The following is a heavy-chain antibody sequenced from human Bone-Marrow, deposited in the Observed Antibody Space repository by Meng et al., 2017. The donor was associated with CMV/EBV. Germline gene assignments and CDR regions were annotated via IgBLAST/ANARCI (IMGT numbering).Heavy chain of an antibody. CDR1: GFTFSSYS. CDR2: ISSSSSYI. V-gene: IGHV3-21*01. J-gene: IGHJ4*02. D-gene: IGHD4-11*01. Sequence: GESLKISCAASGFTFSSYSMNWVRQAPGKGLEWVSSISSSSSYIYYADSVKGRFTISRGNAKNSLYLQMNSLRAEDTAVYYCAKASQHDYRCFDYWGQGTLVTVSS. CDR3: AKASQHDYRCFDY.